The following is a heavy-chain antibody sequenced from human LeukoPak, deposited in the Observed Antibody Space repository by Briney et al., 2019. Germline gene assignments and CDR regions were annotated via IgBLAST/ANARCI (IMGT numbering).Heavy chain of an antibody. CDR1: GGSISSYY. J-gene: IGHJ4*02. Sequence: PSQTLSLTCAVSGGSISSYYWSWIRQPPGKGLEWIGYIYYSGSTNYNPSLKSRVTISVDTSKNQFSLKLSSVTAADTAVYYCARLDCSSTSCYYPDYWGQGTLVTVSS. CDR2: IYYSGST. D-gene: IGHD2-2*01. V-gene: IGHV4-59*01. CDR3: ARLDCSSTSCYYPDY.